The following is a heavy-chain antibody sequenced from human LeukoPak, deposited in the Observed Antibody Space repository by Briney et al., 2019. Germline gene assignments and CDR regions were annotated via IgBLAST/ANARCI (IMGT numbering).Heavy chain of an antibody. Sequence: ASVKVSCKVSGYTLIELSMHWVRQAPGKGLEWMGGFDPEDGETIYAQKFQVRVTMTEDRSTDTAYLELSSLRSEDTAVYWCAAGPREKWWPYHSYYYGMDVWGQGTTVTVSS. CDR2: FDPEDGET. CDR1: GYTLIELS. CDR3: AAGPREKWWPYHSYYYGMDV. V-gene: IGHV1-24*01. J-gene: IGHJ6*02. D-gene: IGHD2-8*01.